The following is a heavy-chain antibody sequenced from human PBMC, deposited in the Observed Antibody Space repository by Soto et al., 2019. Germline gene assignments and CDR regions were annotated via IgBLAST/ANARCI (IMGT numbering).Heavy chain of an antibody. Sequence: XVKVSCKASGYTFTRYAMHWVRHAPGQRLEWMGWINAGNGNTKYSQKFQGRVTITRDTSASTAYMELSSLRSEDTAVYYCASAGSGWNAEYFQHWGQGTLVTVSS. J-gene: IGHJ1*01. CDR2: INAGNGNT. V-gene: IGHV1-3*01. D-gene: IGHD6-19*01. CDR3: ASAGSGWNAEYFQH. CDR1: GYTFTRYA.